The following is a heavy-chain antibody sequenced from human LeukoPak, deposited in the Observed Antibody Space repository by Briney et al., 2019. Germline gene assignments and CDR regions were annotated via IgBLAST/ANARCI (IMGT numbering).Heavy chain of an antibody. CDR2: VSSSGDYT. CDR3: AKEIYAYGSRGFNY. Sequence: PGGSLRLSCSASQFTFSYYAMTWVRQAPGKGLEWVSGVSSSGDYTYYANSVKGRFTISGDNSKNTLYLQLSSLRVEDTAVYYCAKEIYAYGSRGFNYWGQGTLVTVSS. D-gene: IGHD3-10*01. J-gene: IGHJ4*02. V-gene: IGHV3-23*01. CDR1: QFTFSYYA.